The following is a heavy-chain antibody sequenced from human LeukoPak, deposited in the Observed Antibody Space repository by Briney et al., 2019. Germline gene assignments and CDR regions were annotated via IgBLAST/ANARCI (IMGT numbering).Heavy chain of an antibody. Sequence: SSETLSLTCTVSGGSITTHYWSWIRQAPGKALERTGYISYSGNTYYNPFLKSRVTISRDMSKNQFSLKLTSVTAADTAVYYCARGGQDTNGHFIWFDTWGQGTLVTVSS. CDR1: GGSITTHY. CDR3: ARGGQDTNGHFIWFDT. CDR2: ISYSGNT. V-gene: IGHV4-59*11. J-gene: IGHJ5*02. D-gene: IGHD2-8*01.